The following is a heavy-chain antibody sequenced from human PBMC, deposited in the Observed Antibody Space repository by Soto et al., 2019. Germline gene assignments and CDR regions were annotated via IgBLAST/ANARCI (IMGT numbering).Heavy chain of an antibody. Sequence: QVQLQESGPGLVKPSETLSLTCTVSGGSISSYYWSWIRQPPGKGLEWIGYIYYSGSTNYNPSLKSRVTISADTSKTQFSRKLSSVTAADTAVYYCARDSGQLWPYYYYGRDVWGQGTTVTVSS. CDR1: GGSISSYY. CDR3: ARDSGQLWPYYYYGRDV. J-gene: IGHJ6*02. CDR2: IYYSGST. D-gene: IGHD5-18*01. V-gene: IGHV4-59*01.